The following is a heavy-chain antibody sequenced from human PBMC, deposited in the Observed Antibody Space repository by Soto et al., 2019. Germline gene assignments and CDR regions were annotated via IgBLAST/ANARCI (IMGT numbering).Heavy chain of an antibody. CDR1: GFTFNNYD. J-gene: IGHJ6*02. V-gene: IGHV3-13*01. Sequence: PGGSLRLSCAASGFTFNNYDMHWVRQATGKGLEWVAVIGAAGDTHYPGSVKGRFIISRENGKNSVHLQMNSLRAGDTAIYYCARDSGYDLTQPGMDVWGQGTTVAVSS. D-gene: IGHD5-12*01. CDR3: ARDSGYDLTQPGMDV. CDR2: IGAAGDT.